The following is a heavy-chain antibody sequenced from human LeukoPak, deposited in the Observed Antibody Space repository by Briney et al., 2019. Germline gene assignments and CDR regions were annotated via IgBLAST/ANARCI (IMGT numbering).Heavy chain of an antibody. CDR1: GGSISSYY. CDR2: IYYSGST. Sequence: SETLSLTCTVSGGSISSYYWSWIRQPPGQGLEWIGYIYYSGSTNYNPSLESRVTISVDTSKNQFSLKLSSVTAADTAVYYCARPRGVVDAFDIWGQGTMVTVSS. D-gene: IGHD3-3*01. V-gene: IGHV4-59*01. J-gene: IGHJ3*02. CDR3: ARPRGVVDAFDI.